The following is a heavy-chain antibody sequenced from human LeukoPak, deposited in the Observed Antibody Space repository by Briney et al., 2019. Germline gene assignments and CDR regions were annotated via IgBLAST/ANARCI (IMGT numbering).Heavy chain of an antibody. CDR2: INPNSGGT. J-gene: IGHJ4*02. CDR1: GYTFTGYY. D-gene: IGHD3-3*01. CDR3: ARRGFYDFWSGYYYFDY. V-gene: IGHV1-2*02. Sequence: EASVKVPCKASGYTFTGYYMHWVRQAPGQGLEWMGWINPNSGGTNYAQKFQGRVTMTRDTSISTAYMELSRLRSDDTAVYYCARRGFYDFWSGYYYFDYWGQGTLVTVSS.